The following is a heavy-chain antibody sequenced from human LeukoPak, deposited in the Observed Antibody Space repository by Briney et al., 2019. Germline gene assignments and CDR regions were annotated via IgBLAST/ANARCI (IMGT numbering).Heavy chain of an antibody. CDR3: ARSRGSYYSGAFDI. Sequence: GGSLRLSCAASGFTFDDYGMSWVRQAPGKGLEWVSGINWNGGSTGYADSVKGRFTISRDNAKNSLYLQMNSPRAEDTALYHCARSRGSYYSGAFDIWGQGTMVTASS. J-gene: IGHJ3*02. V-gene: IGHV3-20*01. CDR1: GFTFDDYG. D-gene: IGHD1-26*01. CDR2: INWNGGST.